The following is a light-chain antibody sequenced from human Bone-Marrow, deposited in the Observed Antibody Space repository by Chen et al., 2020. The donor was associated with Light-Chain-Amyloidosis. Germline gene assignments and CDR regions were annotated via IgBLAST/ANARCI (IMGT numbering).Light chain of an antibody. CDR2: DAS. V-gene: IGKV3-20*01. CDR1: QSVSTY. CDR3: QQYGNSLT. Sequence: EIVLTQSPATLSLSPGERATLSCRASQSVSTYLAWYQQKPGQAPRLLIYDASLRADDIPDRFSGSGSGADFTLTIAGLEPEDFAVYYCQQYGNSLTFGGGTKVEIK. J-gene: IGKJ4*01.